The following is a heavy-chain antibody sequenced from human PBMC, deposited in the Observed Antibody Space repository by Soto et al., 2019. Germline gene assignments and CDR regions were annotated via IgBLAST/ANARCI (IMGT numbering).Heavy chain of an antibody. V-gene: IGHV1-18*01. D-gene: IGHD2-21*02. CDR2: ISAYNGNT. J-gene: IGHJ5*02. CDR3: ARRVTGWFDP. CDR1: VYTFTSHG. Sequence: GXSVKFSCKASVYTFTSHGISWVRQAPGQGLEWMGWISAYNGNTNYAQKLQGRVTMTTDTSTSTAYMELRSLRSDDTAVYYCARRVTGWFDPWGQGTLVTVSS.